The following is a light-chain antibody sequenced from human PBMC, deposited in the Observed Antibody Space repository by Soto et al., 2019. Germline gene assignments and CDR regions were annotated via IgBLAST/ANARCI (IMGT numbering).Light chain of an antibody. J-gene: IGKJ1*01. CDR2: DVS. Sequence: DIQLTQSPSTLSASVGDRVTITFRASQSISSWLAWYQQKPGKAPKLLIYDVSSLESGVPSRFSGSGSGTEFTLTISSLQPDDFATYYCQQCNTFWPFGQGTKVDI. V-gene: IGKV1-5*01. CDR3: QQCNTFWP. CDR1: QSISSW.